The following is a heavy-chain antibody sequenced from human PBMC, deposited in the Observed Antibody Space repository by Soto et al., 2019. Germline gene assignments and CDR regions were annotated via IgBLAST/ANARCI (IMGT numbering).Heavy chain of an antibody. CDR3: ATHYYDSSGYPDPAFDI. J-gene: IGHJ3*02. CDR2: IWYDGSNK. D-gene: IGHD3-22*01. V-gene: IGHV3-33*01. CDR1: GFTFSSYG. Sequence: LRLSFAASGFTFSSYGMHWVRQAPGKGLEWVAVIWYDGSNKYYADSVKGRFTISRDNSKNTLYLQMNSLRAEDTAVYYCATHYYDSSGYPDPAFDIWGQGTMVT.